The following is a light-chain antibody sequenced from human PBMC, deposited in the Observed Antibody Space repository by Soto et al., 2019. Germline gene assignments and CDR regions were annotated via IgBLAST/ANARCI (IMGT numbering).Light chain of an antibody. CDR1: QSVSSY. CDR3: QQYNNWPQT. Sequence: RIMIQLSATRTVSSGDTGTLFRRASQSVSSYLAWYQQKPGQAPRLLIYGASTRATGIPDRFSGSGSGTDFTLTISSLQSEDFAVYYCQQYNNWPQTFGQGTKVDIK. CDR2: GAS. V-gene: IGKV3D-15*01. J-gene: IGKJ1*01.